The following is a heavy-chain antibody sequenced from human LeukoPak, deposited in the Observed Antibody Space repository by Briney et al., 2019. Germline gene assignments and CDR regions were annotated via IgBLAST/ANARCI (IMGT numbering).Heavy chain of an antibody. CDR3: RYGSGRYSFDY. Sequence: GGSLRLSCAASGFTFSRYWMSWVRQAPGKGLEWVANIHLDGSEKYYVDSLKGRFTISRDNAENSLYLQMNSLRAEDTAVYYCRYGSGRYSFDYWGQGTLVTVSS. V-gene: IGHV3-7*02. J-gene: IGHJ4*02. D-gene: IGHD3-10*01. CDR2: IHLDGSEK. CDR1: GFTFSRYW.